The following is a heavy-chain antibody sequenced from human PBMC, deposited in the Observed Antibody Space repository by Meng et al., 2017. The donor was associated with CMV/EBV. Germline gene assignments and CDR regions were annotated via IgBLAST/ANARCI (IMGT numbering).Heavy chain of an antibody. CDR2: TYYRSKWYN. CDR3: AREGAAAGRTNYYYFGMDV. J-gene: IGHJ6*02. Sequence: LRLSCVISGDSVSSNSSAWNWIRQSPSRGLEWLGRTYYRSKWYNDYAVSVKSRITINPDTSKNQFSLQLNSVTPEDTAVYYCAREGAAAGRTNYYYFGMDVWGQGTTVTVSS. V-gene: IGHV6-1*01. D-gene: IGHD6-13*01. CDR1: GDSVSSNSSA.